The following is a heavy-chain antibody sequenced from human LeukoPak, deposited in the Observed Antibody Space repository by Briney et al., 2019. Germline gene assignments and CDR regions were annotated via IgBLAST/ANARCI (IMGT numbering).Heavy chain of an antibody. CDR2: VSYDGSSK. J-gene: IGHJ5*02. V-gene: IGHV3-30*03. CDR3: AGSYYDIVTGLGEFDP. D-gene: IGHD3-9*01. CDR1: GFTFSNYG. Sequence: PGGSLRLSCAASGFTFSNYGMHWVRQAPGKGLEWVTIVSYDGSSKYYADSVKGRFTIFRDNSKNTLYLQMNSLRAEDTAVYYCAGSYYDIVTGLGEFDPWGQGTLVTVSS.